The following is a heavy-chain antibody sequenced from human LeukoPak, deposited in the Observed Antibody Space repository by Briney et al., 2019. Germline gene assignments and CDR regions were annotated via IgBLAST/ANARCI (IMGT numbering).Heavy chain of an antibody. CDR2: IYYSGST. CDR1: GGSISSYY. J-gene: IGHJ4*02. Sequence: PSETLSLTCTVSGGSISSYYWSWIRQPPGKGLEWIGYIYYSGSTNYNPSLKSRVTISVDTSKNQFSLKLSSVTAADTAVYYCARASQQWLVCGFNYFDYWGQGTLVTVSS. V-gene: IGHV4-59*01. CDR3: ARASQQWLVCGFNYFDY. D-gene: IGHD6-19*01.